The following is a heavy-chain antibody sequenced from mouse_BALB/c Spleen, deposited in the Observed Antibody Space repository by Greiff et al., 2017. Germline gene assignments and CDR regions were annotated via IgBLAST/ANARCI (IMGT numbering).Heavy chain of an antibody. CDR3: ARSSSGYEAMDY. D-gene: IGHD3-1*01. V-gene: IGHV5-17*02. CDR1: GFTFSSFG. CDR2: ISSGSSTI. J-gene: IGHJ4*01. Sequence: EVHLVESGGGLVQPGGSRKLSCAASGFTFSSFGMHWVRQAPEKGLEWVAYISSGSSTIYYADTVKGRFTISRDNPKNTLFLQMTSLRSEDTAMYYCARSSSGYEAMDYWGQGTSVTVSS.